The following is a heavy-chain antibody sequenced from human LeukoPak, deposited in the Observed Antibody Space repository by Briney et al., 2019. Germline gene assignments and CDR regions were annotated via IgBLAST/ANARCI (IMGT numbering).Heavy chain of an antibody. CDR2: IYHSGST. D-gene: IGHD3-3*01. CDR3: ASSPVDFWSGYYNYYYMDV. V-gene: IGHV4-30-2*01. Sequence: SEILSLTCAVSGGSISSGGYSWSWIRQPPGKGLEWIGYIYHSGSTYYNPSLKSRVTISVDRSKNQFSLKLSSVTAADTAVYYCASSPVDFWSGYYNYYYMDVWGKGTTVTVSS. CDR1: GGSISSGGYS. J-gene: IGHJ6*03.